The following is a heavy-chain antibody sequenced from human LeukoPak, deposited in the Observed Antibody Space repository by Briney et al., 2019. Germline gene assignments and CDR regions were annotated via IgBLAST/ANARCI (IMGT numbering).Heavy chain of an antibody. Sequence: GASVKVSCKASGYTFTSYAMHWVRQAPGQRLEWMGWINAGNGNTKYSQKFQGRVTITRDTSASTAYMELSSPRSEDTAVYYCARGPVGATFVFDYWGQGTLVTVSS. CDR1: GYTFTSYA. CDR2: INAGNGNT. V-gene: IGHV1-3*01. CDR3: ARGPVGATFVFDY. D-gene: IGHD1-26*01. J-gene: IGHJ4*02.